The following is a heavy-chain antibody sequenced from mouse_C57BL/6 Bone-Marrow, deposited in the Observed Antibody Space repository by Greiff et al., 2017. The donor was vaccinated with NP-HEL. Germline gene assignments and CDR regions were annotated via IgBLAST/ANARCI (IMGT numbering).Heavy chain of an antibody. V-gene: IGHV1-59*01. CDR1: GYTFTSYW. J-gene: IGHJ4*01. CDR3: ARGSGNYAMDY. D-gene: IGHD4-1*01. CDR2: IDPSDSYT. Sequence: VQLQQPGAELVRPGTSVKLSCKASGYTFTSYWMHWVKQRPGQGLEWIGVIDPSDSYTNYNQKFKGKATLTVDTSSSTAYMQLSSLTSEDSAVYYCARGSGNYAMDYWGQGTSVTVSS.